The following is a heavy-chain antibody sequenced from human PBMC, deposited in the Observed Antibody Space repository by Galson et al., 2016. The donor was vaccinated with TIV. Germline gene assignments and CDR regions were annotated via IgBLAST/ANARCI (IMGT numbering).Heavy chain of an antibody. CDR3: ARVRFGELAGYYYYMDV. Sequence: SVKVSCKASGGTFSSYAISWVRQAPGQGLEWMGRIIPILGTANYAQKFQGSVTITADESTSTAYMELSSLRSEDTAVYYCARVRFGELAGYYYYMDVWGQGTTVTVSS. D-gene: IGHD3-10*01. V-gene: IGHV1-69*13. CDR1: GGTFSSYA. CDR2: IIPILGTA. J-gene: IGHJ6*03.